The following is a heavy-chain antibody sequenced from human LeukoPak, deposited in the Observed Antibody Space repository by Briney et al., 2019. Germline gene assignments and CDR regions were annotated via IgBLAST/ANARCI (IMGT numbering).Heavy chain of an antibody. J-gene: IGHJ6*02. CDR3: AKYQRGTYHYYGMDV. CDR2: ISGSGGST. V-gene: IGHV3-23*01. D-gene: IGHD6-25*01. Sequence: GGSLRLSCAASGFTFSSYAMSWVRQAPGKGLEWVSAISGSGGSTYYADSVKGRFTISRDNSKNTLYLQMNSLRAEDTAVYYCAKYQRGTYHYYGMDVWGQGTTVTVSS. CDR1: GFTFSSYA.